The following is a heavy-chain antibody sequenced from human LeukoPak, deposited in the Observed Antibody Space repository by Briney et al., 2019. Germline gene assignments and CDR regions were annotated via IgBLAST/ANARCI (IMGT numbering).Heavy chain of an antibody. CDR3: TRAIGYCSSTSCYAQFDP. CDR1: GFTFGDYA. J-gene: IGHJ5*02. Sequence: GGCLRLSCTAAGFTFGDYAMSWFRPAPGKGLEWVGFIRSKAYGGTTEYAASVKGRFTISRDDSKSIAYLQMNSLKTEDTAVYYCTRAIGYCSSTSCYAQFDPWGQGTLVTVSS. CDR2: IRSKAYGGTT. D-gene: IGHD2-2*01. V-gene: IGHV3-49*03.